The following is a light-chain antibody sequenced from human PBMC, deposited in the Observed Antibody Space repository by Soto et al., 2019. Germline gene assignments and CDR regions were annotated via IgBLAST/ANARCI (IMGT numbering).Light chain of an antibody. CDR1: QSVSSN. Sequence: EIVMTQSPATLSVSPGERVTLSCRASQSVSSNLAWYQQKSGQAPRLLIYGAYTRATGIPARFSGSGSGTEFTLTISSLQSEDFAIYYCQQYNNWPPVTFGQGTRLEIK. J-gene: IGKJ5*01. V-gene: IGKV3-15*01. CDR2: GAY. CDR3: QQYNNWPPVT.